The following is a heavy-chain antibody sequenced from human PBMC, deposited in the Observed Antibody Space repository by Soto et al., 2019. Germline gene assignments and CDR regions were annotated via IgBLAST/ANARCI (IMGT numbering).Heavy chain of an antibody. D-gene: IGHD6-19*01. CDR1: GYTFTSYG. J-gene: IGHJ5*02. CDR3: ARDREKWLVYNWFDT. CDR2: ISAYNGNT. Sequence: ASVKVSCKASGYTFTSYGISWVRQAPGQGLEWMGWISAYNGNTNYAQKLQGRVTMTTDTSTSTACMELRSLRSDDTAVYYCARDREKWLVYNWFDTWGQGTLVTVSS. V-gene: IGHV1-18*01.